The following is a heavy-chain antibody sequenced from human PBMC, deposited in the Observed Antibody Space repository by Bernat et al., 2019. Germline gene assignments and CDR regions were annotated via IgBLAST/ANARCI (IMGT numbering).Heavy chain of an antibody. CDR1: GFTFDDYG. CDR2: INWNGGST. Sequence: EVQLVESGGGLVQPGGSLRLSCAASGFTFDDYGMSWVRQAPGKGLEWVSGINWNGGSTGYADSVKGRFTISRDNAKNSLYLQMNSLRAEDTALYYCARGGRGGSGSYYNYYYYGMDVWGQGTTVTVSS. D-gene: IGHD3-10*01. V-gene: IGHV3-20*04. J-gene: IGHJ6*02. CDR3: ARGGRGGSGSYYNYYYYGMDV.